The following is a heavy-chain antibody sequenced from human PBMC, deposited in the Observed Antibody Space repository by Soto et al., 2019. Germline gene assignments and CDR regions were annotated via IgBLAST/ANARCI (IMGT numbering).Heavy chain of an antibody. CDR1: GGSISSGGYY. J-gene: IGHJ6*02. CDR3: ARAAAGPYYYYGMDV. CDR2: IYYSGST. D-gene: IGHD6-13*01. Sequence: SETLSLTCTVSGGSISSGGYYWSWIRQPPGKGLEWIGYIYYSGSTNYNPSLKSRVTISVDTSKNQFSLKLSSVTAADTAVYYCARAAAGPYYYYGMDVWGQGTTVTVSS. V-gene: IGHV4-61*08.